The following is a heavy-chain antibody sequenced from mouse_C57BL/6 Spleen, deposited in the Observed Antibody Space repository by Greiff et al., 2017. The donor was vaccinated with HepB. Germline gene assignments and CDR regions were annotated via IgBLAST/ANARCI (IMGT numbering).Heavy chain of an antibody. CDR1: GYTFTSYW. Sequence: QVQLQQPGAELVKPGASVKLSCKASGYTFTSYWMHWVKQRPGQGLEWIGMIHPNSGSTNYNEKFKSKATLTVDKSSSTAYMKLSSLTSEDSAVYECERPYSKFYAMDYWGQGTSVTVSS. J-gene: IGHJ4*01. CDR2: IHPNSGST. V-gene: IGHV1-64*01. CDR3: ERPYSKFYAMDY. D-gene: IGHD2-5*01.